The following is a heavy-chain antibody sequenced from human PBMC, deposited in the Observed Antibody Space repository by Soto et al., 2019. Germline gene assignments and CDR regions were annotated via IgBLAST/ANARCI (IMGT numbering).Heavy chain of an antibody. V-gene: IGHV4-31*11. CDR2: IYHSGDT. D-gene: IGHD3-10*01. CDR3: ARMVRGGRGLDP. Sequence: QVQLQESGPGLVKPSQTLSLTCAVSGASINNGGYYWSWVRQHPGKGLEWLGHIYHSGDTYYNPSIKSRLTISVDTSNNQFSLNLTSATAADTAGYYSARMVRGGRGLDPWGQGTLVSVSS. CDR1: GASINNGGYY. J-gene: IGHJ5*02.